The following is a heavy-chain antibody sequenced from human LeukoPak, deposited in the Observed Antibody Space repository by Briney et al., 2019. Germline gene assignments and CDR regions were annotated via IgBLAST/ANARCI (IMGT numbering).Heavy chain of an antibody. V-gene: IGHV3-23*01. CDR1: GFTFSSYA. J-gene: IGHJ5*02. CDR2: ISVSGGSP. Sequence: GGSLRLSCAASGFTFSSYAMMWVRQAPGKGLDWVSAISVSGGSPNYADSVKGRFTISRDNSKNTLFLQMNSLRAEDTALYYCAKGLREYDFWSGYATWGQGTLVTVSS. CDR3: AKGLREYDFWSGYAT. D-gene: IGHD3-3*01.